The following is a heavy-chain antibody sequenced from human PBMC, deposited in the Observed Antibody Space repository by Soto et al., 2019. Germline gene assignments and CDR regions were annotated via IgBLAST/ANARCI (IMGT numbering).Heavy chain of an antibody. J-gene: IGHJ6*02. V-gene: IGHV1-69*01. Sequence: QVQLVQSGAEVKKPGSSVKVSCKASGGTFSSYAISWVRQAPGQGLEWMGGIIPIFGTANYAQKFQGRVTITADESTSTAYMELSSLRSEDTAVYYCARDAGYCSSTSCYKEVGCYYGMDVWCQGTTVTVSS. CDR3: ARDAGYCSSTSCYKEVGCYYGMDV. CDR2: IIPIFGTA. D-gene: IGHD2-2*02. CDR1: GGTFSSYA.